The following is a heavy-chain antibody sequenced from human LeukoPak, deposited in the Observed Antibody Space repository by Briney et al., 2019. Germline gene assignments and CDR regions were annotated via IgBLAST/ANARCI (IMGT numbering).Heavy chain of an antibody. CDR2: VSITGGTT. D-gene: IGHD5-12*01. Sequence: GGSLRLSCAASGFTLSDYALSWVRQAPERGLGWVSVVSITGGTTYNADSVKGRFTISRDNSKNTLYLQMRNLRVDDTAVYYCAISPLRGYFDLWGRGTLVTVSS. J-gene: IGHJ2*01. CDR3: AISPLRGYFDL. CDR1: GFTLSDYA. V-gene: IGHV3-23*01.